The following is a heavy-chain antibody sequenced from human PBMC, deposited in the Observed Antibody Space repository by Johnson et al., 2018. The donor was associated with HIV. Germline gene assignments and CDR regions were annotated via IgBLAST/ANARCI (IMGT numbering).Heavy chain of an antibody. CDR1: GITVSSNY. D-gene: IGHD6-13*01. J-gene: IGHJ3*02. V-gene: IGHV3-30-3*01. CDR3: ASERYRPRPSSSWYVGAFDI. Sequence: QVQLVESGGGLVQRRGGSLRLSCAASGITVSSNYMNWVRQAPGKGLEWVAVISYDGSNKYYADSVKGRFTISRDNAKNSLFLQMNSLRAEDTAVYYCASERYRPRPSSSWYVGAFDIWGQGTMVTVSS. CDR2: ISYDGSNK.